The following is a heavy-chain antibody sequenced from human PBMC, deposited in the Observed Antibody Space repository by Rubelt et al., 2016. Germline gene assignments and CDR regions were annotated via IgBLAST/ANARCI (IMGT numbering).Heavy chain of an antibody. J-gene: IGHJ4*02. CDR1: GGSISSSSYY. D-gene: IGHD6-19*01. CDR2: IYYSGST. V-gene: IGHV4-39*01. CDR3: ARGWFELYYFDY. Sequence: QLQLQESGPGLVKPSETLSLTCTVSGGSISSSSYYWGWIRQPPGKGLEWIGSIYYSGSTYYNPSLKSRVTISVDTSKNQFSLKLSAVTAADTAVYYCARGWFELYYFDYWGQGTLVTVSS.